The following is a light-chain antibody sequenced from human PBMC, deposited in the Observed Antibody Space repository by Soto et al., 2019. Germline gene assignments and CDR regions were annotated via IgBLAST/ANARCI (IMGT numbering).Light chain of an antibody. CDR2: AAS. CDR3: QQYGDSLTLT. CDR1: QSVSSSF. J-gene: IGKJ4*01. Sequence: EVVMSRCPGYLPLSPGERATLSCRASQSVSSSFLTWYQQKPGQAPRLLIYAASNRATGIPDRFSGSGSGTDFTLTISRLDPEDFAVYYCQQYGDSLTLTLGGGTKVDIK. V-gene: IGKV3-20*01.